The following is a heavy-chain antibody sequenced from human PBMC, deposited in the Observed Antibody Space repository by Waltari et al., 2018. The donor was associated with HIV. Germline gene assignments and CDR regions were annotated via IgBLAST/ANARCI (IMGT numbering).Heavy chain of an antibody. Sequence: EVQLLVYGAGRVRLGGSIIAACVGAGLSFSSHSINWVCQAPGKGLEWVSSISSSSKYIYHGESVQGRFTISRDNSNNSLYRQMDRLRAEDTAVYYCARERGSCRGGACEYFGMDVWGQGTTVTVS. CDR1: GLSFSSHS. D-gene: IGHD2-15*01. V-gene: IGHV3-21*02. CDR3: ARERGSCRGGACEYFGMDV. CDR2: ISSSSKYI. J-gene: IGHJ6*02.